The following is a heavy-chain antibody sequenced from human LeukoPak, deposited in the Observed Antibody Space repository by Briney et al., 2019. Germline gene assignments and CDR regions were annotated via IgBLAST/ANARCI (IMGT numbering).Heavy chain of an antibody. CDR2: ISSSSGTI. V-gene: IGHV3-48*04. Sequence: PGGSLRLSCAASGLTFSTSPMNWVRQAPGKGPEWVSYISSSSGTIYYADSVKGRFIISRDNAENSLYLQMNSLRAEDTAVYYCARGPGSGHYFDYWGQGTLVTVSS. J-gene: IGHJ4*02. CDR1: GLTFSTSP. D-gene: IGHD2-15*01. CDR3: ARGPGSGHYFDY.